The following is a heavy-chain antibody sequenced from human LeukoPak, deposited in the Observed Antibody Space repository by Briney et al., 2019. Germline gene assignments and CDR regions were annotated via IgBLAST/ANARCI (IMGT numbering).Heavy chain of an antibody. V-gene: IGHV1-18*01. Sequence: ASVKVSCKASGYTFTNYGISWVRQAPGQGLEWMGWISAYNGDTNYAQRNTNYAQKLQGRLSMTTDTSTSTAYMELRSPRSDDTAMYYCARDFGVTTTPIEYWGQGTLVTVSS. CDR1: GYTFTNYG. J-gene: IGHJ4*02. D-gene: IGHD3-3*01. CDR3: ARDFGVTTTPIEY. CDR2: ISAYNGDTNYAQRNT.